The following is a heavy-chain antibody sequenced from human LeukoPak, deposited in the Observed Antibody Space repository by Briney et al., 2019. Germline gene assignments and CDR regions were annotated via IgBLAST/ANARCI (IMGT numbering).Heavy chain of an antibody. CDR3: ARGSGGDGSGSL. CDR2: IYHTGST. V-gene: IGHV4-59*02. CDR1: GGSVSDYY. J-gene: IGHJ4*02. D-gene: IGHD3-10*01. Sequence: SETLSLTCTISGGSVSDYYWSWIRQSPGKGLEWIGYIYHTGSTSYSPSLKSRVTISADTSQNQFSLKLSSVTAADTAVYYCARGSGGDGSGSLWGRGTLVTVSS.